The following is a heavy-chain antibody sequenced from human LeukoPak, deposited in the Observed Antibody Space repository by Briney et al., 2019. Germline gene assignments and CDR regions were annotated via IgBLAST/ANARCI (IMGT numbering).Heavy chain of an antibody. J-gene: IGHJ4*02. CDR3: ARHGSGGYCAAGSCYDPSHADY. CDR1: GYRFTSYW. Sequence: GESLKISCKGSGYRFTSYWIGWVRQMPGKGLEWIGIIYTDDSDIRYSPSFQGQVTISADKSIGTAYLQWSSLKASDTAVYYCARHGSGGYCAAGSCYDPSHADYWGQGTLVTVSS. D-gene: IGHD2-15*01. V-gene: IGHV5-51*01. CDR2: IYTDDSDI.